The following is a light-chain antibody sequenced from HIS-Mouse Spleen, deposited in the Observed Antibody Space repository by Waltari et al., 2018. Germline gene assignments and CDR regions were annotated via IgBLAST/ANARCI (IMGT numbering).Light chain of an antibody. CDR3: QQLNSYPIT. Sequence: DIPFTPSPSSLPASVGDRVTITSRSSQGISSYLAWYQQKPGKAPKLLIYAASTSQSGVPSRFSGSGSGTEFTRTISSLQPEDFATYYCQQLNSYPITFGPGTKVDIK. CDR2: AAS. V-gene: IGKV1-9*01. CDR1: QGISSY. J-gene: IGKJ3*01.